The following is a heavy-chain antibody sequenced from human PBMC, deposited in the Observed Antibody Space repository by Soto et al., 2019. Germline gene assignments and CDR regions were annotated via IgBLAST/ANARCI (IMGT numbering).Heavy chain of an antibody. Sequence: ASVKVSCKASGYRFTNHYIHWVRQAPGQGLEWMGRMNVDTGGTTYAHKFQGRVTMTRDTSIRPAYLEVSSVKSDDTAMYYCARDGSFALRGYSFGFDFWGQGTLVTVSS. CDR1: GYRFTNHY. V-gene: IGHV1-2*06. CDR3: ARDGSFALRGYSFGFDF. CDR2: MNVDTGGT. J-gene: IGHJ4*02. D-gene: IGHD5-18*01.